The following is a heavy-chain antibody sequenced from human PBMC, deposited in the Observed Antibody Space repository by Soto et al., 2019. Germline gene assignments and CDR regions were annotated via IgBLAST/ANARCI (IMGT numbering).Heavy chain of an antibody. CDR3: VKDLIRSSIAARRADY. Sequence: GGSLRLSCSASGFTFSSYAMHWVRQAPGKGLEYVSAISSNGGSTYYADSVEGRFTISRDNSKNTLYLQMSSLRAEDTAVYYCVKDLIRSSIAARRADYWGQGTLVTVSS. CDR2: ISSNGGST. J-gene: IGHJ4*02. CDR1: GFTFSSYA. V-gene: IGHV3-64D*06. D-gene: IGHD6-6*01.